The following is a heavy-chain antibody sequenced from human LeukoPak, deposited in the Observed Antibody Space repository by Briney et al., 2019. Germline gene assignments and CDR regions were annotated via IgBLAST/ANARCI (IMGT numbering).Heavy chain of an antibody. CDR3: AKDRPYYDFWSGYYRVAPDAFDI. D-gene: IGHD3-3*01. J-gene: IGHJ3*02. Sequence: PGGSLRLSCAASGFTFSSYGMHWVRQAPGKGLEWVAFIRYDGSNKYYADSVKGRFTISRDNSKNTLYLQMNSLRAEDTAVYYCAKDRPYYDFWSGYYRVAPDAFDIWGQGTMVTVSS. CDR2: IRYDGSNK. CDR1: GFTFSSYG. V-gene: IGHV3-30*02.